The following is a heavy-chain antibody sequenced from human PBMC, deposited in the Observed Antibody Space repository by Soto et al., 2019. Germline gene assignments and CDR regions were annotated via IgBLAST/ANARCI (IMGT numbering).Heavy chain of an antibody. V-gene: IGHV3-48*02. CDR3: ARERYFDL. Sequence: EVQLVESGGGLVQPGGSLRLSCAASGFTFSSYSMNWVRQAPGKGLEWVSYTSTSSSTIYYADSMKGRFTISRDNAKNSLYLHMNGLKDEDTAVYYCARERYFDLWGRGTLVTVSS. CDR1: GFTFSSYS. J-gene: IGHJ2*01. CDR2: TSTSSSTI.